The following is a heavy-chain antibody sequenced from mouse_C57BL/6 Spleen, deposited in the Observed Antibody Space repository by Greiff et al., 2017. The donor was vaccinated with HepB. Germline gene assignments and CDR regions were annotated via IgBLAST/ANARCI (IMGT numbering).Heavy chain of an antibody. CDR2: IDPSDSET. V-gene: IGHV1-52*01. CDR3: AMGDYDYAFAY. D-gene: IGHD2-4*01. CDR1: GYTFTSYW. Sequence: VQLQQPGAELVRPGSSVKLSCKASGYTFTSYWMHWVKQRPIQGLEWIGNIDPSDSETHYNQKFKDKATLTVDKSSSTAYMQLSSLTSEDSAVYYCAMGDYDYAFAYWGQGTLVTVSA. J-gene: IGHJ3*01.